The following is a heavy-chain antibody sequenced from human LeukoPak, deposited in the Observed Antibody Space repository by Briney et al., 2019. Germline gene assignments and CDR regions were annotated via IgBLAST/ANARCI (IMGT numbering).Heavy chain of an antibody. D-gene: IGHD2-2*01. Sequence: SETLSLTCAVSGYSITTGRYWGWIRQPPRKGLEWSGRIYQSGSTYYNPSLTSRVTISVDKSKNQFSLNLRSVSARGTAVYYCARSLSTAGIDYWGQGILVTVSS. CDR3: ARSLSTAGIDY. CDR2: IYQSGST. J-gene: IGHJ4*02. CDR1: GYSITTGRY. V-gene: IGHV4-38-2*01.